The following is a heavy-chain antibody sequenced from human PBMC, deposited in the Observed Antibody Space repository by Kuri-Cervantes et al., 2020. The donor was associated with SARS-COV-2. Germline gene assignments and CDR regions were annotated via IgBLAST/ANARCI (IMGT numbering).Heavy chain of an antibody. CDR1: GYTFTSYA. V-gene: IGHV1-24*01. D-gene: IGHD3-10*01. CDR3: AREDYYGSGSYSPDY. J-gene: IGHJ4*02. Sequence: GESLKISCKASGYTFTSYAMNWVRQAPGQGLEWMGGFDPEDGETIYAQKFQGRVTMTEDTSTDTAYMELRSLRSDDTAVYYCAREDYYGSGSYSPDYWGQGTLVTVSS. CDR2: FDPEDGET.